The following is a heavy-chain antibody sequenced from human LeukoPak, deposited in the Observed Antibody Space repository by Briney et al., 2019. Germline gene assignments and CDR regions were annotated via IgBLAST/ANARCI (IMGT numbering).Heavy chain of an antibody. J-gene: IGHJ4*02. CDR2: IYYTGST. Sequence: PSETLSLTCTVSGGSISSYFWSWIRQPPGKGLEWIGYIYYTGSTTYNPSLKSRVTISVDTSKNQFFLKLGSVTAADTAVYYCARLIGSSTVADYWGQGTLVTVSS. D-gene: IGHD1-14*01. CDR1: GGSISSYF. CDR3: ARLIGSSTVADY. V-gene: IGHV4-59*08.